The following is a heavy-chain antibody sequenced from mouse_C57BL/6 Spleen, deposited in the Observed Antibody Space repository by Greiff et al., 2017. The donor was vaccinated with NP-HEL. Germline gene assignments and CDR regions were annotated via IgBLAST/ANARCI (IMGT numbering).Heavy chain of an antibody. CDR1: GYSFTGYY. CDR2: INPSTGGT. V-gene: IGHV1-42*01. J-gene: IGHJ3*01. Sequence: EVQLQQSGPELVKPGASVKITCKASGYSFTGYYMNWVKQSPEKSLEWIGEINPSTGGTTYNQKFKAKATLTVDKSSSTAYMQLKSLTSEDSAVYYCASVDFAYWGQGTLVTVSA. CDR3: ASVDFAY.